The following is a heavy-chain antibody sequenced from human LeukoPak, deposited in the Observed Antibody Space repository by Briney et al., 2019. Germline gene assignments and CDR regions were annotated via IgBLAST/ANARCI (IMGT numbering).Heavy chain of an antibody. CDR3: ARSSRAIIGVVMLPNYYYYYMDV. V-gene: IGHV1-69*05. CDR2: IIPIFGTA. J-gene: IGHJ6*03. D-gene: IGHD3-3*01. Sequence: SVKVSCKASGGTFSSYAISWVRQAPGQGREWMGGIIPIFGTANYAQKFQGRVTITTDESTSTAYMELSSLRSEDTAVYYCARSSRAIIGVVMLPNYYYYYMDVWGKGPTVTVSS. CDR1: GGTFSSYA.